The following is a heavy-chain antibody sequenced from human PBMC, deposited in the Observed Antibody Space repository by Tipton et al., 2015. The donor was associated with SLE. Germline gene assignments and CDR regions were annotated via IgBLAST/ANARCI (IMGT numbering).Heavy chain of an antibody. CDR3: ARVTVTPFDLFDFYFDY. Sequence: LRLSCIVSGDSISSSSYYWGWIRQPPGKGLEWVGTVYYTGSTFYNPSLKSRVTISLDTSKNQFSLRLTSVTAADTALYYCARVTVTPFDLFDFYFDYWGQGALVTVSS. CDR1: GDSISSSSYY. D-gene: IGHD3-9*01. J-gene: IGHJ4*02. CDR2: VYYTGST. V-gene: IGHV4-39*07.